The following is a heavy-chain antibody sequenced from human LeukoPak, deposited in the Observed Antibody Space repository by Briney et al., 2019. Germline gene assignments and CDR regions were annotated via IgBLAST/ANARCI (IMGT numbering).Heavy chain of an antibody. CDR3: ARDDQTASAFDY. V-gene: IGHV4-59*01. Sequence: SETLSLTCTVSGGSISSYYRSWIRQPPGKGLEWIGYIYYSGSTNYNPSLKSRVTISVDTSKNQFSLKLSSVTAADTAVYYCARDDQTASAFDYWGQGTLVTVSS. CDR2: IYYSGST. CDR1: GGSISSYY. D-gene: IGHD1-1*01. J-gene: IGHJ4*02.